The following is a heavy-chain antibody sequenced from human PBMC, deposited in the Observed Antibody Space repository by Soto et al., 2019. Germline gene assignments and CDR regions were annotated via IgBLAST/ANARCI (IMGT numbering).Heavy chain of an antibody. CDR1: GFTFSSYA. J-gene: IGHJ4*02. CDR3: ARDLALAGNY. D-gene: IGHD6-19*01. CDR2: ISSTSSYT. V-gene: IGHV3-21*01. Sequence: AGGSLRLSCAASGFTFSSYAMNWVRQTQEKGLEWVSPISSTSSYTHYSDSVKGRFTISRDNANTSLFLQMNSLRAEDTATYYCARDLALAGNYWGQGVLVTVSS.